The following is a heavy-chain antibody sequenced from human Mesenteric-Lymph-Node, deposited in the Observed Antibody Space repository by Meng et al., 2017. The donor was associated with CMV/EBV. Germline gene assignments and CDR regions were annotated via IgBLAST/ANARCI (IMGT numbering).Heavy chain of an antibody. Sequence: SLSTYCIHWVRQVPGKGLVWVARIYNDGSNEKYADSVKGRVTIFRDNAKNSFFLHMNSLSGDDSAMYFCARSLKASYSSGWSTTLEYWGQGTLVTVSS. J-gene: IGHJ4*02. CDR2: IYNDGSNE. V-gene: IGHV3-74*01. D-gene: IGHD3-22*01. CDR1: SLSTYC. CDR3: ARSLKASYSSGWSTTLEY.